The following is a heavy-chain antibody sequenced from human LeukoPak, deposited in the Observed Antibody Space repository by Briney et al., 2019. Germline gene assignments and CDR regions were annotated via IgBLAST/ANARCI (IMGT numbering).Heavy chain of an antibody. CDR2: IYTSGST. Sequence: SQTLSLTCTVSGGSISSGSYYWSWIRQPAGKGLEWIGRIYTSGSTNYNPSLKSRVTISVDTSKNQFSLKLSSVTAADTAVYFCARDQEHCSGTSCYPYWYDSWGQGTLVTVSS. V-gene: IGHV4-61*02. D-gene: IGHD2-2*01. CDR1: GGSISSGSYY. CDR3: ARDQEHCSGTSCYPYWYDS. J-gene: IGHJ5*01.